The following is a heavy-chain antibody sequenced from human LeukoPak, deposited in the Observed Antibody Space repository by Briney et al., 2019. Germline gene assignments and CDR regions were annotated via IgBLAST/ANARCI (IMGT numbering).Heavy chain of an antibody. D-gene: IGHD3-22*01. CDR2: ISAYNGNT. V-gene: IGHV1-18*01. CDR3: ARTEYYYDSSGHPRSNAFDI. Sequence: ASGKVSCKASGYRFSSYGISWVRQAPGQGLEWMGWISAYNGNTNYAQKLQGRVTMTTDTSTSTAYMELRSLRSDDTAVYYCARTEYYYDSSGHPRSNAFDIWGQGTMVTVSS. J-gene: IGHJ3*02. CDR1: GYRFSSYG.